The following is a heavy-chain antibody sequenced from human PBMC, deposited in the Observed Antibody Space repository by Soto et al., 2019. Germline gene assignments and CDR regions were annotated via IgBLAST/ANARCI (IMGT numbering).Heavy chain of an antibody. Sequence: GGALRLSCAASGCTLSSYAVSWVRQAPGKGLEWVSTFSGTGGYTYYADSVKGRFTISRDDSKNTLFLHMNSLRAADTAVYYCARGQRALITYGPFDPWGQGTLVTVSS. CDR3: ARGQRALITYGPFDP. CDR1: GCTLSSYA. J-gene: IGHJ5*02. D-gene: IGHD4-17*01. CDR2: FSGTGGYT. V-gene: IGHV3-23*01.